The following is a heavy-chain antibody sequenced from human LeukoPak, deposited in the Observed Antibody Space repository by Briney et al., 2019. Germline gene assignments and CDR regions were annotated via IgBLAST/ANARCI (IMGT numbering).Heavy chain of an antibody. CDR3: ARDSEPYSNWADNWFDP. CDR1: GFAFASFA. J-gene: IGHJ5*02. CDR2: ITGSGGNT. Sequence: PGGSLRLSCAASGFAFASFALSWVRQAPGKGLEWVSTITGSGGNTYYADSVKGRCTISRDNSKNTLYLQMNSLGAEDTAVYYCARDSEPYSNWADNWFDPWGHGTLVTVSS. V-gene: IGHV3-23*01. D-gene: IGHD6-13*01.